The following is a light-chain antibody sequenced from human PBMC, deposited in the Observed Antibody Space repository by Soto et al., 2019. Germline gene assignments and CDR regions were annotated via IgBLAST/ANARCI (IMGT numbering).Light chain of an antibody. V-gene: IGLV2-18*02. Sequence: QSALTQPPSVSGSPGQSVAISCTGTSSDVGGYNRVSWYQQAPGKAPKLLIYDVSNRPSGGSTRFSGSKSGNTASLTISGLQSEDEADYYCTSYAGGRAYVLGPGTKLTVL. J-gene: IGLJ1*01. CDR2: DVS. CDR3: TSYAGGRAYV. CDR1: SSDVGGYNR.